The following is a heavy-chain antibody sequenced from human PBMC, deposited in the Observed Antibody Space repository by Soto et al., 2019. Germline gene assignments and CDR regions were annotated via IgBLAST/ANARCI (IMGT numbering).Heavy chain of an antibody. Sequence: TSETLSLTCAVSGGSISSGGYSWSWIRKPPGKGLEWIGYIYHSGSTYYNPSLKSRVTISVDDSKNTLSLQMNSLRADDTAVYYCAKENGGGIGMVTSYFDDWGQGALVTVS. J-gene: IGHJ4*02. CDR1: GGSISSGGYS. D-gene: IGHD5-18*01. CDR3: AKENGGGIGMVTSYFDD. V-gene: IGHV4-30-2*01. CDR2: IYHSGST.